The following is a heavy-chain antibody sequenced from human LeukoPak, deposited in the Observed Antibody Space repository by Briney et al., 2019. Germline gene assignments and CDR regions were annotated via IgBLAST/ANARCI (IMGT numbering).Heavy chain of an antibody. CDR3: VRITAAGSSDY. CDR1: GFTFSSYW. CDR2: INNDGSST. V-gene: IGHV3-74*01. D-gene: IGHD6-13*01. J-gene: IGHJ4*02. Sequence: GGSLRLSCVVSGFTFSSYWMHWVRQAPGKGLVWVSRINNDGSSTSYADSVKGRFTISRDNAKNTLYLQMNSLRAEDTAVYYCVRITAAGSSDYWGQGTLVTVSS.